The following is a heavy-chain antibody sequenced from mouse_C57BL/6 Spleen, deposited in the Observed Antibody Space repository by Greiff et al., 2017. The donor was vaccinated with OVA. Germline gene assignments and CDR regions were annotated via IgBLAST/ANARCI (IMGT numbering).Heavy chain of an antibody. Sequence: QVQLQQSGPELVKPGASVKISCKASGYAFSSSWMNWVKQRPGKGLEWIGRIYPGDGDTNYNGKFKGKATLTADKSSSTAYMQLSSLTSEDAAVYFCASSITPVGEGYYFDYWGQGTTLTVSS. CDR1: GYAFSSSW. D-gene: IGHD1-1*01. J-gene: IGHJ2*01. V-gene: IGHV1-82*01. CDR2: IYPGDGDT. CDR3: ASSITPVGEGYYFDY.